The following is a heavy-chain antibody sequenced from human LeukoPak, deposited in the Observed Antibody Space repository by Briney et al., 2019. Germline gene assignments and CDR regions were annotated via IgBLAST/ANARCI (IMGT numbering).Heavy chain of an antibody. D-gene: IGHD3-22*01. J-gene: IGHJ5*02. CDR2: INPNSGGT. V-gene: IGHV1-2*02. CDR3: ARDYYDSSGYSRFDP. CDR1: GYTFTGYY. Sequence: ASVKVSCKASGYTFTGYYMHWVRQAPGQGLEWMGWINPNSGGTDYAQKFQGRVTMTRDTSISTAYMEVSRLRSDDTAVYYCARDYYDSSGYSRFDPWGQGTLITVSS.